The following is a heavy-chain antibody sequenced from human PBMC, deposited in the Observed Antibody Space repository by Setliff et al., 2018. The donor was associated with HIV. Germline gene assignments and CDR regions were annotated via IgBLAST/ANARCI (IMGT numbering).Heavy chain of an antibody. Sequence: PSETLSLTCNVSDVSISSHYWSWIRQPPGKRLEWIGYVYYSGSTNYNPSLKSRVTISIDASENQFSLRLTSVTAADTAVYYCARGLSIFGVATPGFYSFMDVWGKGTTVTVSS. CDR1: DVSISSHY. D-gene: IGHD3-3*01. J-gene: IGHJ6*03. CDR3: ARGLSIFGVATPGFYSFMDV. CDR2: VYYSGST. V-gene: IGHV4-59*11.